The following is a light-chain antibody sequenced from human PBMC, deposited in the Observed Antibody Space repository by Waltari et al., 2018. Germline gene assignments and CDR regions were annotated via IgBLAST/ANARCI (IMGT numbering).Light chain of an antibody. V-gene: IGLV3-19*01. CDR3: NSRDISGAHWV. CDR2: DKN. J-gene: IGLJ3*02. Sequence: SSDLTQDPVVSVSLGQTVTITSQVDSMRTNYASWYQLKPGQAPALVIYDKNNRPSGIPDRFSASYSQNTASLTITGAQAQDEADYYCNSRDISGAHWVFGGGTKLTVL. CDR1: SMRTNY.